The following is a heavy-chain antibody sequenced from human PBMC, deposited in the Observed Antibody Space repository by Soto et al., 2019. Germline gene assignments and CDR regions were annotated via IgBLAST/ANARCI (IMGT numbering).Heavy chain of an antibody. J-gene: IGHJ4*02. Sequence: SVKVSCKASGGTFSSYAISWVRQAPGQGLEWMGGIIPIFGTANYAQKFQGRVTITADESTSTAYMELSSLRSEDTAVYYCARDFYGSGFPGGYWGQGTLVTVPQ. CDR2: IIPIFGTA. CDR1: GGTFSSYA. CDR3: ARDFYGSGFPGGY. D-gene: IGHD3-10*01. V-gene: IGHV1-69*13.